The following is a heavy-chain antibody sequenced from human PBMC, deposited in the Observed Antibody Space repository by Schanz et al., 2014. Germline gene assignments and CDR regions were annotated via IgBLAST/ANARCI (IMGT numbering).Heavy chain of an antibody. D-gene: IGHD3-9*01. J-gene: IGHJ6*02. CDR3: AKVDRTRYYAMDV. CDR1: GYTFTSYD. Sequence: QVQLVQSAPEVKKPGASVKVSCKASGYTFTSYDINWVRQATGQGLEWMGIINPSSGTTRIAQNFQGRLTVTRDTSTSTVYMELSSLRSEDTAVYYCAKVDRTRYYAMDVWGQGTTVTVSS. CDR2: INPSSGTT. V-gene: IGHV1-46*01.